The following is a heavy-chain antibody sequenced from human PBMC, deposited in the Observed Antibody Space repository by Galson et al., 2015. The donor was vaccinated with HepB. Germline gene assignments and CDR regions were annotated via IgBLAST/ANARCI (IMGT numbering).Heavy chain of an antibody. CDR3: ARRGRAAFCGDDCYRAFDL. CDR1: GGSISNYY. D-gene: IGHD2-21*02. V-gene: IGHV4-59*08. CDR2: IYNSGST. J-gene: IGHJ3*01. Sequence: TLSLTCIVSGGSISNYYWSWIRQSPGKGLEWIGYIYNSGSTNYNPSLKSRVTISVDTSKNQFSVKLNSVTAADTAVYYCARRGRAAFCGDDCYRAFDLWGQGTMVTVSS.